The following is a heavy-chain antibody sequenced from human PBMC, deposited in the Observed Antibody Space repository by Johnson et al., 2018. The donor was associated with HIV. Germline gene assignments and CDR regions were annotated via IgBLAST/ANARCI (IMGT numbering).Heavy chain of an antibody. CDR3: ARDPWEMDAFAI. CDR1: GFTFSNYW. V-gene: IGHV3-30*03. CDR2: ISFDGSHK. J-gene: IGHJ3*02. D-gene: IGHD1-26*01. Sequence: QVQVLESGGGLVQPGGSLRLSCAASGFTFSNYWMSWVRQAPGKGLEWVAVISFDGSHKYYTDSVKGRFTISRDKSKNTLYLQMNSLRVEDTAVYYCARDPWEMDAFAIWGQGTMVTVSS.